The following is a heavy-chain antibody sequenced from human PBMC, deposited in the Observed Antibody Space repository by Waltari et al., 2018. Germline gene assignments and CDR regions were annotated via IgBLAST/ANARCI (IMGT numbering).Heavy chain of an antibody. V-gene: IGHV4-39*01. CDR2: IHYSGTT. CDR3: ARKPIFSGAYYYFDF. J-gene: IGHJ4*02. D-gene: IGHD1-26*01. Sequence: PGKGLEWIASIHYSGTTHYDPSLQSRITISVDTSRNQLYLRLNSVAAADTAVYYCARKPIFSGAYYYFDFWGQGTLVTVSS.